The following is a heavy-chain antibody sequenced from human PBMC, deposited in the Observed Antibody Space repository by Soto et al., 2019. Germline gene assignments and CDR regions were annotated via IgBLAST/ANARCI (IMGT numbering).Heavy chain of an antibody. D-gene: IGHD2-2*01. CDR1: GGSFSGYY. CDR3: ARAGWKYCSSTSCYVVYYYYYYYMDV. CDR2: INHSGST. J-gene: IGHJ6*03. Sequence: SETLSLTCAVYGGSFSGYYWSWIRQPPGKGLEWIGEINHSGSTNYNPSLKSRVTISVDTSKNQFSLKLSSVTAADTAVYYCARAGWKYCSSTSCYVVYYYYYYYMDVWGKGTTVTVP. V-gene: IGHV4-34*01.